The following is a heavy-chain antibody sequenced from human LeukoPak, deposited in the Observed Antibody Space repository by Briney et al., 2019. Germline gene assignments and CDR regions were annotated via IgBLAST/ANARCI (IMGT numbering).Heavy chain of an antibody. CDR3: TRSDGYGLVGI. CDR1: GVSISSGSNY. V-gene: IGHV4-39*07. CDR2: IYSSGSP. D-gene: IGHD3-10*01. J-gene: IGHJ3*01. Sequence: SETLSLTCSVSGVSISSGSNYWGWIRQPPGKTLEWIGSIYSSGSPYYNSSLKSRVIILIDTSKNHFSLTLSSVTAADTAVYYCTRSDGYGLVGIWGQGTMVTVSS.